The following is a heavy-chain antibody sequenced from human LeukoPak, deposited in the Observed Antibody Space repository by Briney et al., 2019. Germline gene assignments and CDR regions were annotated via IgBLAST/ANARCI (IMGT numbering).Heavy chain of an antibody. CDR1: GFTFSGFW. CDR3: ARSSYSGSSSV. D-gene: IGHD6-6*01. Sequence: GGSLRLSCAVSGFTFSGFWMSWSRQAPGKGLEWVASINSDGSEGYYADVVKGRFTISRDNAKNSLYLQINSLRAEDTAVYYCARSSYSGSSSVWGQGTMVTVSS. J-gene: IGHJ3*01. CDR2: INSDGSEG. V-gene: IGHV3-7*03.